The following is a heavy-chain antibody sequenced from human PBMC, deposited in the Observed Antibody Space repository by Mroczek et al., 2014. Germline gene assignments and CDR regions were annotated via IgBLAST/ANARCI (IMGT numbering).Heavy chain of an antibody. Sequence: QVQLQQWGPGLVKPSETLSLTCTVSGGSISSYYWSWIRQPAGKGLEWIGRIYTSGSTNYNPSLKSRVTMSVDTSKNQFSLKLSSVTAADTAVYYCARGEDSSGWYQNYYYYYMDVWGKGTTVTVSS. D-gene: IGHD6-19*01. CDR1: GGSISSYY. J-gene: IGHJ6*03. CDR3: ARGEDSSGWYQNYYYYYMDV. CDR2: IYTSGST. V-gene: IGHV4-4*07.